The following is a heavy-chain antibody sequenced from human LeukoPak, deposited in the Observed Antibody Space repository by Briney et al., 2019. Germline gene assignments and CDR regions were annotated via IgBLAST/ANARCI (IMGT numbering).Heavy chain of an antibody. D-gene: IGHD2-2*01. CDR1: GGTFSSYA. CDR2: INPNSGGT. J-gene: IGHJ6*04. Sequence: ASVKVSCKASGGTFSSYAISWVRQAPGQGLEWMGWINPNSGGTNYAQKFQGRVTMTRDTSISTAYMELSRLRSDDTAVYYCARGGAAYATMDVWGKGTTVTISS. V-gene: IGHV1-2*02. CDR3: ARGGAAYATMDV.